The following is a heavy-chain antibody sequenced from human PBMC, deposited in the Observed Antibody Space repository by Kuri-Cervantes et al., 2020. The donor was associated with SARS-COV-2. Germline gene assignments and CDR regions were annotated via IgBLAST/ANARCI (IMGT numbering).Heavy chain of an antibody. CDR1: GGTFSSYS. D-gene: IGHD2-8*02. Sequence: SVKVSCKASGGTFSSYSVNWVRQAPGQGLEWMGRIIPTFDTATYAQKFQGRVTFTADESSSTAYMEVNSLTSEDTAVYFCARSQGYCTANSCSWNWFDPWGQGTQVTVS. J-gene: IGHJ5*02. CDR3: ARSQGYCTANSCSWNWFDP. CDR2: IIPTFDTA. V-gene: IGHV1-69*13.